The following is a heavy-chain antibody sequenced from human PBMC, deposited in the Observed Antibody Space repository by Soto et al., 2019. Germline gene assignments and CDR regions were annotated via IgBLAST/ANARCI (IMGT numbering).Heavy chain of an antibody. CDR1: GFSLSNARMG. J-gene: IGHJ6*02. CDR2: IFSNDEK. D-gene: IGHD2-2*01. CDR3: ARTIIVVVPAAPTHYYYYGMDV. Sequence: QVTLKESGPVLVKPTETLTLTCTVSGFSLSNARMGVSWIRQPPGKALEWLAHIFSNDEKSYSTSLKSRLTIAKHTSKSQVVLTMTNMDPVDTATYYCARTIIVVVPAAPTHYYYYGMDVWGQGTTVTVSS. V-gene: IGHV2-26*01.